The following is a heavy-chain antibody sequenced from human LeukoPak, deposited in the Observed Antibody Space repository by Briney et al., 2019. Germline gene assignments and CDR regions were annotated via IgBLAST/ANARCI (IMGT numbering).Heavy chain of an antibody. CDR3: ARGHYDILTGYHYGMDV. J-gene: IGHJ6*04. V-gene: IGHV4-4*02. CDR2: IYHSGST. D-gene: IGHD3-9*01. CDR1: GGSISSSNW. Sequence: SGTLSLNCAVSGGSISSSNWWRWVRQPPGKGLEWIGEIYHSGSTNYNPSLKSRVTISVDKSKNQFSLKLSSVTAADTAVYYCARGHYDILTGYHYGMDVWGKGTTVTVSS.